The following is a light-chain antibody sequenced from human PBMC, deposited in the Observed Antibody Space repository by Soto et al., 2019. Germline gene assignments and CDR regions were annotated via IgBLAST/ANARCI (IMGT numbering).Light chain of an antibody. V-gene: IGKV2-30*01. J-gene: IGKJ2*01. CDR2: KVS. CDR1: QSLVYSDGNTY. CDR3: MQGTHWAYT. Sequence: DVVMTQSPLSLPVTLGQPASISCRSSQSLVYSDGNTYLNWFQQRQGQSPRRLIYKVSNRDSGVPDRFSGRESYTDFTLKISRVEADDVGFYYCMQGTHWAYTFGKGTKLEIK.